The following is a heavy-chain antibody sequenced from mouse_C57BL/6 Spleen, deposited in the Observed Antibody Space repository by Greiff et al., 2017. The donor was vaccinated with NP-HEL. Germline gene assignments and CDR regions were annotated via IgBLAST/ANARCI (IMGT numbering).Heavy chain of an antibody. J-gene: IGHJ3*01. CDR3: ARRGDYDVGFAY. CDR1: GFTFSDYG. Sequence: VQLKESGGGLVQPGGSLKLSCAASGFTFSDYGMAWVRQAPRKGPEWVAFISNLAYSIYYADTVTGRFTISRENAKNTLYLEMSSLRSEDTAMYYCARRGDYDVGFAYWGQGTLVTVSA. V-gene: IGHV5-15*01. D-gene: IGHD2-4*01. CDR2: ISNLAYSI.